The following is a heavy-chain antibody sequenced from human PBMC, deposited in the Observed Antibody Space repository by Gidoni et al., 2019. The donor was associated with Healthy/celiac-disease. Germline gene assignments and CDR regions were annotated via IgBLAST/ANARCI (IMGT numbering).Heavy chain of an antibody. J-gene: IGHJ4*02. D-gene: IGHD3-3*01. Sequence: EVPLVESGGGLVKPGASLRLSCASSGCIFSSYSMNWVRQAPGKGLEWVSSISSSNSYIYYADSVKGRFTISRDNAKNSLYLQMNSLRAEDTAVYYCARGTYYDFWSADYWGQGTLVTVSS. CDR2: ISSSNSYI. CDR1: GCIFSSYS. V-gene: IGHV3-21*01. CDR3: ARGTYYDFWSADY.